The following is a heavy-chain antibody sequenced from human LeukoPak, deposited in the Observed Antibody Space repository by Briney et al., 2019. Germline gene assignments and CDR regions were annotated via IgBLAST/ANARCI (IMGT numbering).Heavy chain of an antibody. CDR3: ARGPQFSGPGWFDP. CDR1: GSTFSGYV. V-gene: IGHV3-21*01. J-gene: IGHJ5*02. D-gene: IGHD3-10*01. Sequence: PGGSLRLSCAASGSTFSGYVMTWVRQAPGKGLECVSSITFSSSHIYYADSVKGRFAISRDNTKDSLYLQMNSLRAEDTAIYYCARGPQFSGPGWFDPWGQGTLVTVSS. CDR2: ITFSSSHI.